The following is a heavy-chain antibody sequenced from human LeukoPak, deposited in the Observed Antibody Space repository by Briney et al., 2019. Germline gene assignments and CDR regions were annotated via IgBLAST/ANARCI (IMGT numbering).Heavy chain of an antibody. V-gene: IGHV3-53*01. Sequence: GGSLRLSCAASGFSVSGHYMNWVRQAPGKGLEWVSVIYADGGRYYADSVKGRFTISRDNSNNILSLQMNSLRVEDTAVYYCTKGLVGALAFEYWGQGTLVTVSS. J-gene: IGHJ4*02. CDR3: TKGLVGALAFEY. D-gene: IGHD1-26*01. CDR2: IYADGGR. CDR1: GFSVSGHY.